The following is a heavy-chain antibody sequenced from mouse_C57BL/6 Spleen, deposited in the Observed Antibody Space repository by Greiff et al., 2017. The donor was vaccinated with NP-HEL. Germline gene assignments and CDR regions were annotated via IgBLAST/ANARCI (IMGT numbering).Heavy chain of an antibody. CDR3: ARRHYYYGSSSYAMDY. V-gene: IGHV1-55*01. D-gene: IGHD1-1*01. CDR1: GYTFTSYW. J-gene: IGHJ4*01. Sequence: QVHVKQPGAELVKPGASVKMSCKASGYTFTSYWITWVKQRPGQGLEWIGDIYPGSGSTNYNEKFKSKATLTVDTSSSTAYMQLSSLTSEDSAVYYCARRHYYYGSSSYAMDYWGQGTSVTVSS. CDR2: IYPGSGST.